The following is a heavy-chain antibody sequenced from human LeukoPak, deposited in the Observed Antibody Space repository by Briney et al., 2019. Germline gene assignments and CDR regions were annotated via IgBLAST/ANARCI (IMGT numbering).Heavy chain of an antibody. CDR3: ATHYYGSGSYYKGDYYYRMDV. V-gene: IGHV3-21*01. Sequence: SGGSLRLSCAASGFTFSSYSMNWVRQAPGKGLEWVSSVSSSSSYIYYADSVKGRFTISRDNAKNSLYLQMNSLRAEDTAVYYCATHYYGSGSYYKGDYYYRMDVWGQGTTVTVPS. CDR1: GFTFSSYS. J-gene: IGHJ6*02. D-gene: IGHD3-10*01. CDR2: VSSSSSYI.